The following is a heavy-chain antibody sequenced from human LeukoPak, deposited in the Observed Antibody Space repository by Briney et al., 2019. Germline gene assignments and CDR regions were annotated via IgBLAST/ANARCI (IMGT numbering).Heavy chain of an antibody. J-gene: IGHJ4*02. Sequence: SSVTVSCKASGYTFTDNFLLWLRQAPGQGLEWMGWIHPNSGQTTIAQTFQGRVTMTSDTSISTAYMELSSLTSDDTATYYCTREDYWGQGTLLIVSS. CDR2: IHPNSGQT. V-gene: IGHV1-2*02. CDR1: GYTFTDNF. CDR3: TREDY.